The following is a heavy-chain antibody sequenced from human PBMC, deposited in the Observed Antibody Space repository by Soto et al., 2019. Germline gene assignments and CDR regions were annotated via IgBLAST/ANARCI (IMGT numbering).Heavy chain of an antibody. J-gene: IGHJ6*03. D-gene: IGHD2-15*01. V-gene: IGHV1-8*01. CDR1: GYTFTSYD. Sequence: ASVKVSCKASGYTFTSYDINWVRQATGQGLEWMGWMNPNSGNTGYAQKFQGRVTMTRNTSISTAYMELSSLRSEDTAVYYCARGGVVGVAATGQDYYMDVWGKGTTVTVSS. CDR3: ARGGVVGVAATGQDYYMDV. CDR2: MNPNSGNT.